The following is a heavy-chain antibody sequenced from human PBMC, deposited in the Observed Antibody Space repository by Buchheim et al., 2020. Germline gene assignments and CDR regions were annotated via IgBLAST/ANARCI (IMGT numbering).Heavy chain of an antibody. CDR2: IGTAGDT. V-gene: IGHV3-13*04. Sequence: EVQLVESGGGLVQPGGSLRLSCAASGFTFSSYDMHWVRQATGKGLEWVSAIGTAGDTYYPGSVKGRFTISRENAKNSLYFQMNSLRAGDTAVYYCARGGDGVANYYYYGMDVWGQGTT. J-gene: IGHJ6*02. D-gene: IGHD3-3*01. CDR1: GFTFSSYD. CDR3: ARGGDGVANYYYYGMDV.